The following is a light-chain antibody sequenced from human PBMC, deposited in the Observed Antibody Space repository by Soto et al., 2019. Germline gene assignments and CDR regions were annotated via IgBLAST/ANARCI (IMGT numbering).Light chain of an antibody. V-gene: IGLV2-23*01. CDR2: EGS. CDR3: CSYAGSSTYV. CDR1: SSDVGSYSL. Sequence: QSVLTQPASVSGSPGQSITISGTGASSDVGSYSLVSWYQQHPGQAPKVIIYEGSKRPSGVSNRFSASKSGNTASLTISGLQAEDEADYYCCSYAGSSTYVFGTGTKVTVL. J-gene: IGLJ1*01.